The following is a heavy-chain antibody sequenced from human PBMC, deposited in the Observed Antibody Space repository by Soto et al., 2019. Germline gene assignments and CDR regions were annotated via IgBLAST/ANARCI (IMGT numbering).Heavy chain of an antibody. CDR2: ISPYSSYT. CDR3: ARDPSNSSGSRIWFDP. V-gene: IGHV1-18*01. CDR1: GYTFSSYG. Sequence: ASVKVSCKASGYTFSSYGISWVRQAPGQGLEWMGWISPYSSYTHSAQQFQGRLTLTTDTAATTAYMELRSLRSDDTAVYHCARDPSNSSGSRIWFDPWGQGALLTVSS. D-gene: IGHD6-19*01. J-gene: IGHJ5*02.